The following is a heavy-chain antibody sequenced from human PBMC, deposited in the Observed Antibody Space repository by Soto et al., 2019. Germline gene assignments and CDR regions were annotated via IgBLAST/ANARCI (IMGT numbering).Heavy chain of an antibody. CDR2: IIPIFGTA. J-gene: IGHJ5*02. CDR3: ARGDGAAAWFSNWFDP. CDR1: GGTFSSYA. Sequence: VKVSCKASGGTFSSYAISWVRQAPGQGLEWMGGIIPIFGTANYAQKFQGRVTITADKSTSTAYMELSSLRSEDTAVYYCARGDGAAAWFSNWFDPWGQGTLVTVSS. V-gene: IGHV1-69*13. D-gene: IGHD6-13*01.